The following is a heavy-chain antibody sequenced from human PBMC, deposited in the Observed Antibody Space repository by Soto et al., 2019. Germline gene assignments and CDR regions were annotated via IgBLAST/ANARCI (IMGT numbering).Heavy chain of an antibody. J-gene: IGHJ3*02. CDR3: AKDGIVAAGTSDDAFDI. D-gene: IGHD6-13*01. CDR1: GFTFSSYA. V-gene: IGHV3-23*01. Sequence: GGSLRLSCAASGFTFSSYAMSWVRQAPGKGLEWVSGISGSGGSTYYADSVKGRFTISRDNSKKTMYLQMNSLRVEATAIYYCAKDGIVAAGTSDDAFDILGQGTMVTVSS. CDR2: ISGSGGST.